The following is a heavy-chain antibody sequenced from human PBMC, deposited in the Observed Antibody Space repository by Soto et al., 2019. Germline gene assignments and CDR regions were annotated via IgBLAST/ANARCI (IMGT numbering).Heavy chain of an antibody. CDR2: INGDGSAK. Sequence: EVQLMESGGALVQPGGSLRLSCVASGVSFSNYWMAWVRQAPGEGLEWVGNINGDGSAKFYVDSVKGRFTISRDNVKTSLCLQMNSLRVEDTAVYYCATSRDCAGEDWGQGTLVTVSS. CDR3: ATSRDCAGED. J-gene: IGHJ4*02. V-gene: IGHV3-7*01. CDR1: GVSFSNYW. D-gene: IGHD2-21*02.